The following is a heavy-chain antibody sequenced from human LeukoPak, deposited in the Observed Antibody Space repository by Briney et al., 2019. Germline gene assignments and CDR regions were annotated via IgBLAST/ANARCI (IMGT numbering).Heavy chain of an antibody. CDR1: GNTFSSYA. D-gene: IGHD5-24*01. CDR2: IIPIFGTA. V-gene: IGHV1-69*13. Sequence: SVKVSCKASGNTFSSYAISWVRQAPGQGLEWMGGIIPIFGTANYAHRFQGRVTLTADESTGTAYMELSSLRSEDTAVYYCARSSMATVPNDYWGQGILVTVSS. CDR3: ARSSMATVPNDY. J-gene: IGHJ4*02.